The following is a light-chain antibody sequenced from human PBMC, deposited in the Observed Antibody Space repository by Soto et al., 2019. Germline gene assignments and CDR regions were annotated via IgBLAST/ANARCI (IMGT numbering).Light chain of an antibody. Sequence: QPPSVSGAPGQRVTISCTGSSSNIGAGYDVHWYQQLPGTAPKLLIYGNSNRPSGVPDRFSGSKSGTSASLAITGLQAEDEADYYCQSYDSSLSGSVFGGGTKLTVL. V-gene: IGLV1-40*01. J-gene: IGLJ2*01. CDR2: GNS. CDR1: SSNIGAGYD. CDR3: QSYDSSLSGSV.